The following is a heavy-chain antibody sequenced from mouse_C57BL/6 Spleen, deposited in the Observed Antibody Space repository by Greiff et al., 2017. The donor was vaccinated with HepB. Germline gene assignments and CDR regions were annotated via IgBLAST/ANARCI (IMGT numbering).Heavy chain of an antibody. CDR3: ARERRGSSYPYAMDY. Sequence: QVQLQQPGAELVRPGSSVKLSCKASGYTFTSYWMHWVKQRPIQGLEWIGNIDPSDSETHYNQKFKDKATLTVDKSSSTAYMQLSSLTSEDSAVYYCARERRGSSYPYAMDYWGQGTSVTVSS. CDR1: GYTFTSYW. D-gene: IGHD1-1*01. J-gene: IGHJ4*01. V-gene: IGHV1-52*01. CDR2: IDPSDSET.